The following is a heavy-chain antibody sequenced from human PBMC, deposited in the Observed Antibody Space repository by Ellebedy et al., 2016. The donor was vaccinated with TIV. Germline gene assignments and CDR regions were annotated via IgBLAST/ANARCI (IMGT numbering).Heavy chain of an antibody. V-gene: IGHV3-9*01. CDR2: ISWNSGSI. CDR3: AKNTQSDYYYYGMDV. CDR1: GFTFDDYA. J-gene: IGHJ6*02. Sequence: GGSLRLXXAASGFTFDDYAMHWVRQAPGKGLEWVSGISWNSGSIGYADSVKGRFTISRDNAKNSLYLQMNSLRAEDTALYYCAKNTQSDYYYYGMDVWGQGTTVTASS.